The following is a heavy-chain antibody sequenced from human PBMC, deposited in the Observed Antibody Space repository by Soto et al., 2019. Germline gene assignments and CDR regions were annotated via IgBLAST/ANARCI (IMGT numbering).Heavy chain of an antibody. CDR2: IWYDGSNK. CDR3: ARGSVRAYDFWSGYSRLDY. V-gene: IGHV3-33*01. Sequence: VQLVESGGGVVQPGGSLRLSCAASGFTFSSYAMHWVRQAPGKGLEWVSVIWYDGSNKYYADSVKGRFTISRDNSKKTLYLQMNSLRDEDTAVYYRARGSVRAYDFWSGYSRLDYWGQGTLVTVSS. CDR1: GFTFSSYA. J-gene: IGHJ4*02. D-gene: IGHD3-3*01.